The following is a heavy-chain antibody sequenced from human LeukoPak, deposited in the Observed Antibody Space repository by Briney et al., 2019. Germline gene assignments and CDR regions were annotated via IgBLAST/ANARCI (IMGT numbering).Heavy chain of an antibody. CDR3: VGDGRDGYNIYFHH. CDR1: GFTFSSYA. J-gene: IGHJ1*01. D-gene: IGHD5-24*01. CDR2: ISGNGGST. Sequence: GGSLRLSCSASGFTFSSYAMHWVRQAPGKGLEYVSVISGNGGSTSYADSVKGRFTTSRDNSKNTVYLQMSGLRAGDTAIYYCVGDGRDGYNIYFHHWGQGTLVTVSS. V-gene: IGHV3-64D*06.